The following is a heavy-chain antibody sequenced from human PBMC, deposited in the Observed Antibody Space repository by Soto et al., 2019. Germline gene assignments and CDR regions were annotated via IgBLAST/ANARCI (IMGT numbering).Heavy chain of an antibody. V-gene: IGHV1-18*04. J-gene: IGHJ4*02. CDR1: GYTFTTYG. Sequence: ASVKVSCKASGYTFTTYGFNWVRQAPGQGLEWMGWISPYDGDTNYAQNFQGRVTLTTDTSTSTAYMELRSLTSDDTAIYYCARTPRAQMIVLEAATRSDYRGQATLVTVSS. CDR3: ARTPRAQMIVLEAATRSDY. CDR2: ISPYDGDT. D-gene: IGHD2-15*01.